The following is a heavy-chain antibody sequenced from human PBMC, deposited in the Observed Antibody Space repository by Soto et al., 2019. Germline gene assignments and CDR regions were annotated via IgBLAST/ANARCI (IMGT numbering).Heavy chain of an antibody. CDR2: ISSSGETV. D-gene: IGHD2-2*01. CDR1: GFTFSSYE. J-gene: IGHJ6*02. Sequence: GGSLRLSCEVSGFTFSSYEMYWVRQAPGKGPEWVAYISSSGETVYYAGSVQGRFTISRDNAKNSLYLQMSSLGAEDTAVYYCAREGFYAMDVWGQGTTVTVSS. CDR3: AREGFYAMDV. V-gene: IGHV3-48*03.